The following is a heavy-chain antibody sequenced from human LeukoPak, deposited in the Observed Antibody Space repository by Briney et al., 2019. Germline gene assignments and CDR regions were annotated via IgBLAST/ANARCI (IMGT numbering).Heavy chain of an antibody. CDR2: MSSSGST. CDR3: ARANYYGSGPYYYYMDV. CDR1: GGSISSYY. D-gene: IGHD3-10*01. Sequence: SETLSLTCTVSGGSISSYYWTWIRQPPGKGLEWIGRMSSSGSTNYNPSLKSRVTISVDMSKHQFSLKLISLTAADTAVYYCARANYYGSGPYYYYMDVWGKGTTVTVSS. J-gene: IGHJ6*03. V-gene: IGHV4-59*01.